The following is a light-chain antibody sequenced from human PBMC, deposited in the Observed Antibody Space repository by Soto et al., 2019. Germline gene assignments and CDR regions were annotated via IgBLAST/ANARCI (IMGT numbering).Light chain of an antibody. V-gene: IGLV1-44*01. CDR3: AAWDDSLNGLV. CDR1: SSNIGSNT. Sequence: QSVLTQPPSASGTPGQRVTISCSGSSSNIGSNTVKWYQHLPGTAPKLLIYTNSQRPSGVPDRFSGSKSGTSASLAISGLQSEDDADYYCAAWDDSLNGLVFGTGTKLTVL. J-gene: IGLJ1*01. CDR2: TNS.